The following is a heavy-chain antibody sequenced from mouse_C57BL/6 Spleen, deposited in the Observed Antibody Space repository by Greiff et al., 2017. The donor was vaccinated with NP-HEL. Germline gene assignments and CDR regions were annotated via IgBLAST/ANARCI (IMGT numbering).Heavy chain of an antibody. CDR2: IGPGSGST. CDR1: GYTFTDYY. CDR3: ARLETTTVVHWYFDV. J-gene: IGHJ1*03. V-gene: IGHV1-77*01. D-gene: IGHD1-1*01. Sequence: QVQLQQPGAELVMPGASVKLSCKASGYTFTDYYINWVKQRPGQGLEWIGKIGPGSGSTYYNEKFKGKATLTADKSSSTAYMQLSSLTSEDSAVYFCARLETTTVVHWYFDVWGTGTTVTVSS.